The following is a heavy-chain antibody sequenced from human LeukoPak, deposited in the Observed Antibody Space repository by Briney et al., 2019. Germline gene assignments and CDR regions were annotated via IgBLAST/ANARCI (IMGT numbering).Heavy chain of an antibody. CDR1: GGSISSGDYY. J-gene: IGHJ4*02. D-gene: IGHD2-8*01. Sequence: SETLSLTCTVSGGSISSGDYYWSWIRQPPGKGLEWIGYIYYSGSTNYNPSLKSRVTISVDTSKNQFSLKLSSVTAADTAVYYCAKLGYCTNGVCPPDYWGQGTLVTVSS. CDR2: IYYSGST. CDR3: AKLGYCTNGVCPPDY. V-gene: IGHV4-61*08.